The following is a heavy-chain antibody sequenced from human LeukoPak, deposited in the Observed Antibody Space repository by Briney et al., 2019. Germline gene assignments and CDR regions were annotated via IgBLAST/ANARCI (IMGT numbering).Heavy chain of an antibody. Sequence: GGSLRLSCAASGFTFSSYAMHWVRQAPGKGLEWVAVISYDGSNKYYADSVKGRFTISRDNSKNTLYLQMNSLRAEDTAVYYCARETGSAVGSADFDYWGQGTLVTVSS. CDR3: ARETGSAVGSADFDY. CDR1: GFTFSSYA. D-gene: IGHD6-25*01. V-gene: IGHV3-30-3*01. CDR2: ISYDGSNK. J-gene: IGHJ4*02.